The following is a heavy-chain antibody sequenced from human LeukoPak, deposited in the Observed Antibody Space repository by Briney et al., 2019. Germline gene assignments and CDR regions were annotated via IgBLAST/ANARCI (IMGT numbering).Heavy chain of an antibody. CDR3: AKDIHFNDSSGADY. CDR2: IRFDGSEK. Sequence: PGGSLRLSCAASGFTFSAHGLHWVRQAPGKGLEWVTFIRFDGSEKFYADSVKGRFSTSRDNSKNAMYLEMRSLRPDDTAVYYCAKDIHFNDSSGADYWGQGTRVAVSS. V-gene: IGHV3-30*02. CDR1: GFTFSAHG. J-gene: IGHJ4*02. D-gene: IGHD3-22*01.